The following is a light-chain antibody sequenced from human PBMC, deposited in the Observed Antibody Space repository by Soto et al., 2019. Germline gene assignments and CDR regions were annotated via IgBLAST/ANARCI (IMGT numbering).Light chain of an antibody. CDR2: DAS. V-gene: IGKV1-5*01. CDR3: QQSYSTPRT. CDR1: QSISSW. Sequence: DIQMTQSPSTLSASVGDRVTITCRASQSISSWLAWYQQKPGKAPKLLIYDASSLESGVPSRFSGSGSATEFTLTISSLQPEDFATYYCQQSYSTPRTFGQGTKVDIK. J-gene: IGKJ2*01.